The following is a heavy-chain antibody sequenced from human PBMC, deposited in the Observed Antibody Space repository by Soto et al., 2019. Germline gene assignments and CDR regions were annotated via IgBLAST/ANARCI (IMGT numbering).Heavy chain of an antibody. CDR2: ISYDGSNK. CDR3: AKGEGGSNYVDWFEP. D-gene: IGHD4-4*01. V-gene: IGHV3-30*18. CDR1: GFTSSSYG. Sequence: GGSLRLSCAASGFTSSSYGMHWVRQAPGKGLEGVAVISYDGSNKYYADSVKGRFTISRDNSKNTLYLQMNSLRAEDTTVYYCAKGEGGSNYVDWFEPWGQGALVTVSS. J-gene: IGHJ5*02.